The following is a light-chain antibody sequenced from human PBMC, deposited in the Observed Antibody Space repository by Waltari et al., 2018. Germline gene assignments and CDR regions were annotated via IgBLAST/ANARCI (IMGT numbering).Light chain of an antibody. J-gene: IGLJ3*02. Sequence: SVLTQPPSGSGAPGQRAPIPCTGSGSNIGAGYDVHGYQPLPRAAPKLLLYGSPSRPLGVPARFFGSTSGASASLAIIGLQAEDEADYYCQSYDTSLSVVFGGGTKLTVL. CDR1: GSNIGAGYD. CDR2: GSP. V-gene: IGLV1-40*01. CDR3: QSYDTSLSVV.